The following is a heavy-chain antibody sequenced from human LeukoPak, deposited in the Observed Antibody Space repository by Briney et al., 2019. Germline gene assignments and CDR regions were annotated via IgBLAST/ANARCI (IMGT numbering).Heavy chain of an antibody. CDR1: GFTVNSNY. CDR3: ARKMGREFDY. Sequence: PGGSLRLSCAASGFTVNSNYMSWVRQAPGKGLEWVSVIYSGGSTYYADSVKGRFTISRDNAKNSLYLQMNSLRAEDTAVYYCARKMGREFDYWGQGTLVTVSS. V-gene: IGHV3-53*01. J-gene: IGHJ4*02. D-gene: IGHD5-24*01. CDR2: IYSGGST.